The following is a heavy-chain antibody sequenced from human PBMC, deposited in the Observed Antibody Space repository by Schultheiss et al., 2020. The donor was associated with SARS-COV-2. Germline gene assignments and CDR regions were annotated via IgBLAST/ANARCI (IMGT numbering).Heavy chain of an antibody. CDR2: IYYSGST. Sequence: SETLSLTCAVSGGSISSYYWSWIRQPPGKGLEWIGYIYYSGSTNYNPSPKSRVTISVDTSKNQFSLKLSSVTAADTAVYYCASSKGYYGSGRQFDYWGQGTLVTVSS. V-gene: IGHV4-59*12. CDR3: ASSKGYYGSGRQFDY. D-gene: IGHD3-10*01. J-gene: IGHJ4*02. CDR1: GGSISSYY.